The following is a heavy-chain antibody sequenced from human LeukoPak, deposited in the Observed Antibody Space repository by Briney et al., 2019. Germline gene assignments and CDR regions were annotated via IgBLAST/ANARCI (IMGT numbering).Heavy chain of an antibody. CDR2: ITGNGRYT. Sequence: GGSLRLSCAASGFSLSSYAMTWVRQAPGKGLEWVATITGNGRYTYYADSVKGRFTISRDNSKNMLYLQMNSLTSEDTAVYYCARDGLEYSSGWYSGYWGQGTLVTVSS. J-gene: IGHJ4*02. CDR1: GFSLSSYA. CDR3: ARDGLEYSSGWYSGY. V-gene: IGHV3-23*01. D-gene: IGHD6-19*01.